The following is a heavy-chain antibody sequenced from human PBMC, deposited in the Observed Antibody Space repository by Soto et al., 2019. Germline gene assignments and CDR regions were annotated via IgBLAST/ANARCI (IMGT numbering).Heavy chain of an antibody. CDR1: GGVFNSYT. V-gene: IGHV1-69*02. Sequence: QVQLVQSGAEVKKPGSSVKVSCKASGGVFNSYTISWVRQAPGQGLEWMGRIIPTVGITKYAQRFQGRLTITADKSTTTAYMELSSLKSEDTAVYYCARVVDYGSGSSDAFDIWGQGTMVTVSS. J-gene: IGHJ3*02. CDR3: ARVVDYGSGSSDAFDI. D-gene: IGHD3-10*01. CDR2: IIPTVGIT.